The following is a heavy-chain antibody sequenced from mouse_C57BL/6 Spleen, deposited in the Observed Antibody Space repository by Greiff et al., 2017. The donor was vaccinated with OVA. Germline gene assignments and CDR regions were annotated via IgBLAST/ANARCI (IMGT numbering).Heavy chain of an antibody. V-gene: IGHV3-6*01. D-gene: IGHD2-4*01. Sequence: EESGPGLVKPSQSLSLTCSVTGYSITSGYYWNWIRQFPGNKLEWMGYISYDGSNNYNPSLKNRISITRDTSKNQFFLKLNSVTTEDTATYYCARGYYDYAFAYWGQGTLVTVSA. J-gene: IGHJ3*01. CDR1: GYSITSGYY. CDR2: ISYDGSN. CDR3: ARGYYDYAFAY.